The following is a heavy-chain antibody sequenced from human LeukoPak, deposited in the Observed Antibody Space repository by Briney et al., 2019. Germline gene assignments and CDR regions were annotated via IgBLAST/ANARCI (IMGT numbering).Heavy chain of an antibody. CDR2: IRGSVGST. CDR3: AKAPSAHYYDYMDV. CDR1: GSTFSSYA. Sequence: GGSLRLSCAASGSTFSSYAMSWVRQAPGKGLEWVSAIRGSVGSTYYADSVKGRFTISRDNSENTLYLQMNSLRAEDTAVYYCAKAPSAHYYDYMDVWGKGTTVTVSS. V-gene: IGHV3-23*01. J-gene: IGHJ6*03.